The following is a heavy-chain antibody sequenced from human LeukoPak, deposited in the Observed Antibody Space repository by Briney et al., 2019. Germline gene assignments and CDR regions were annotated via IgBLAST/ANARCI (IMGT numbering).Heavy chain of an antibody. CDR2: IKQDGNEK. CDR1: GFTFTNYW. V-gene: IGHV3-7*01. J-gene: IGHJ4*02. CDR3: ARGGTSGYSSSLHFWGGNYYFDY. Sequence: GGSLTLSCAASGFTFTNYWMSWVRQAPGTGLEWVANIKQDGNEKYYVDSVRGRFTITRDNAKNSLYLQMNSLRAEDTAVYYCARGGTSGYSSSLHFWGGNYYFDYWGQGTLVTVSS. D-gene: IGHD6-13*01.